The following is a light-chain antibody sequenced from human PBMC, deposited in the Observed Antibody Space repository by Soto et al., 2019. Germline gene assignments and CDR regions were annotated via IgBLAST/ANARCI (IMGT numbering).Light chain of an antibody. CDR3: QQYYSYPLT. CDR2: AAS. V-gene: IGKV1-9*01. CDR1: QSISSY. Sequence: DIQMTQSPSSLSASVGDRVTITCRASQSISSYLAWCQQKPGKAPKLLIYAASTLQSGVPSRFSGSGSGTDFTLTISCLQSEDFATYYCQQYYSYPLTFGGGTKVDIK. J-gene: IGKJ4*01.